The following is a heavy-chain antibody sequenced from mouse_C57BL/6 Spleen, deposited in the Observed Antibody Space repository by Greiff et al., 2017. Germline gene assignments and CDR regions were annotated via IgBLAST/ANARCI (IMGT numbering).Heavy chain of an antibody. CDR2: IDPSDSYT. D-gene: IGHD1-1*01. V-gene: IGHV1-69*01. CDR3: ARYGSSSGYWYFDV. Sequence: VQLQQPGAELVMPGASVKLSCKASGYTFTSYWMHWVKQRPGQGLEWIGEIDPSDSYTNYNQKFKGKSTLTVDESSSTAYMQLSSLTSEDSAVYYCARYGSSSGYWYFDVWGTGTTVSVSS. CDR1: GYTFTSYW. J-gene: IGHJ1*03.